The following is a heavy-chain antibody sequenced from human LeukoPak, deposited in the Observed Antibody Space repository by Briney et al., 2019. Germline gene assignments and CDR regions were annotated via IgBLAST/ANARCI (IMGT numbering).Heavy chain of an antibody. Sequence: GASVKVSCKASGYTFIGHYMHWVRQAPGQGLEWMGWINSNSGGTKYAQKFQGSVIMTRDTSISTAYMELSRQKSDDTAVYYCARGRIHSWSDAFDIWGQGTTVTVSS. J-gene: IGHJ3*02. CDR2: INSNSGGT. CDR3: ARGRIHSWSDAFDI. CDR1: GYTFIGHY. D-gene: IGHD5-18*01. V-gene: IGHV1-2*02.